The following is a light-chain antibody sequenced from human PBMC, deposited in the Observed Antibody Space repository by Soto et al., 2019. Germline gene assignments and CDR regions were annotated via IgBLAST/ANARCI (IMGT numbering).Light chain of an antibody. CDR3: MQYNYYWT. J-gene: IGKJ1*01. CDR1: QSVSSN. CDR2: RAS. V-gene: IGKV3-15*01. Sequence: EIVMTQSPATLSVSPGERDTLSCGASQSVSSNLAWYQQKPGQNPRLLIYRASTRSTGIPARFSGSGSGTEFSLTISSLQSEDFAAYCCMQYNYYWTFGQGTKVEIK.